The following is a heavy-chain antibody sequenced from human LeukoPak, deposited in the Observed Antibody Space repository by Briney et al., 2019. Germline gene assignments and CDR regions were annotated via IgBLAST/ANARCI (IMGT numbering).Heavy chain of an antibody. Sequence: PGGSLRLSCAASGFTFSRTWMYWVRQAPGKGLVWVSRINSDGSSTTYADSVKGRLTISRDNAKNTAYLQMNSLRGEDTAVYFCARDWHYAMDVWGQGTTVIVSS. CDR3: ARDWHYAMDV. V-gene: IGHV3-74*01. CDR1: GFTFSRTW. J-gene: IGHJ6*02. CDR2: INSDGSST.